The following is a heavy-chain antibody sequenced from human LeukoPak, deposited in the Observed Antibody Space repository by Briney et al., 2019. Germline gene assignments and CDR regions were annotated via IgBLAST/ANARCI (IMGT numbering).Heavy chain of an antibody. D-gene: IGHD2-2*01. CDR3: ARNLVPAAILDAFDI. CDR1: GYTFTGYY. CDR2: INPNSGGT. J-gene: IGHJ3*02. V-gene: IGHV1-2*02. Sequence: ASVKVSCKASGYTFTGYYMHWLRQAPGQGLAWMGWINPNSGGTNYAQKFQGRVTMTRDTSISTAYMELSRLRSDDTAVYYCARNLVPAAILDAFDIWGQGTMVTVSS.